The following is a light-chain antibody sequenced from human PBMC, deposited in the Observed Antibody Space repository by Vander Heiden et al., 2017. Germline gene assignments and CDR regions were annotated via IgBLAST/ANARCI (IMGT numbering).Light chain of an antibody. Sequence: DIQMTQSPSSLSASVGDRVTITCRASQSISSYLNWYQQKPGKAPKLLIYAASSLQSGVPSRFSGSASGTDFTLTISMLHPEDFTTYYCQQSDSTRWTFGQGTKVEIK. CDR3: QQSDSTRWT. CDR1: QSISSY. J-gene: IGKJ1*01. CDR2: AAS. V-gene: IGKV1-39*01.